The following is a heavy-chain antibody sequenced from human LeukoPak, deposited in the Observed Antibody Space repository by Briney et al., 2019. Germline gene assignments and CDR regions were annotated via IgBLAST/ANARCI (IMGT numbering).Heavy chain of an antibody. V-gene: IGHV2-5*02. CDR1: GFSLSTSGVG. J-gene: IGHJ4*02. CDR2: IYWDDDK. D-gene: IGHD3-3*01. Sequence: SGPTLVKPTQTLTLTCTFSGFSLSTSGVGVGWIRQPPGEALEWLALIYWDDDKRYSPSLKSRLTITKDTSKNQVVLTMTNMDPVDTATYYCAHRQSGGGGDYFDYWGQGTLVTVSS. CDR3: AHRQSGGGGDYFDY.